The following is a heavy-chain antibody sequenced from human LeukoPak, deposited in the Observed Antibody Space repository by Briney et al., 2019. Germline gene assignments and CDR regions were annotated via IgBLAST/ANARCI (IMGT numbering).Heavy chain of an antibody. V-gene: IGHV4-59*01. CDR3: ARGIDTAMVTWEKDCYDSSGYHYFDY. CDR1: SGSIDSYY. Sequence: PSETLSLTCTVSSGSIDSYYWSWIRQPPGEGLEWIGYIYYSGSTNYNPSLKSRVTISVDTSKNQFSLKLSSVTAADTAVYYCARGIDTAMVTWEKDCYDSSGYHYFDYWGQGTLVTVSS. CDR2: IYYSGST. D-gene: IGHD3-22*01. J-gene: IGHJ4*02.